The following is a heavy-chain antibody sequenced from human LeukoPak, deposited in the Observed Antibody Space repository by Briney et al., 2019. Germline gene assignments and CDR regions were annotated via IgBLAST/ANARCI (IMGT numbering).Heavy chain of an antibody. CDR2: IWYDGSNK. Sequence: PGRSLRLSCAASGFTFSSYGMHWVRQAPGKGLEWVAVIWYDGSNKYYADSVKGRFTISRDNSKNTLYLQMNSLRAEDTAVYYCARAEVGATLGYWGQGTLVTVSS. CDR1: GFTFSSYG. CDR3: ARAEVGATLGY. V-gene: IGHV3-33*01. J-gene: IGHJ4*02. D-gene: IGHD1-26*01.